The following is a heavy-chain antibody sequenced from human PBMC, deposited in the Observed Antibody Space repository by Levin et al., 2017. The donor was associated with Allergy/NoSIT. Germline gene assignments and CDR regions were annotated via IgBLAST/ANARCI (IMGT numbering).Heavy chain of an antibody. CDR1: GFTFSSYS. J-gene: IGHJ6*02. Sequence: GESLKISCAASGFTFSSYSMNWVRQAPGKGLEWVSYISSSSSTIYYADSVKGRFTISRDNAKNSLYLQMNSLRAEDTAVYYCARTVRGVRYYGMDVWGQGTTVTVSS. CDR3: ARTVRGVRYYGMDV. D-gene: IGHD3-10*01. CDR2: ISSSSSTI. V-gene: IGHV3-48*04.